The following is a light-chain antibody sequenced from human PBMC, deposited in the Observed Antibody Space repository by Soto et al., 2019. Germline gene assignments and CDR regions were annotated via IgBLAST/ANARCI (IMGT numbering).Light chain of an antibody. Sequence: QLVLTQPPSVSGAPGQRVTISCTGSSSNVGAGYDVHWYQQVPGTAPKPLIYGNTNRPSGVPDRFSGSKSGTSASLAITGLQAEDEADYYCQSYDTSLTGWVFGGGTKVTVL. CDR3: QSYDTSLTGWV. CDR2: GNT. V-gene: IGLV1-40*01. CDR1: SSNVGAGYD. J-gene: IGLJ3*02.